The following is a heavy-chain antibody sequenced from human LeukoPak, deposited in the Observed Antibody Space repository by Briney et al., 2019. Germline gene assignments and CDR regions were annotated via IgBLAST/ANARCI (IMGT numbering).Heavy chain of an antibody. D-gene: IGHD6-19*01. J-gene: IGHJ4*02. CDR1: GFTFSSYW. Sequence: PGGSLKPSCAASGFTFSSYWMHWVRQAPGKGLAWVSRINSDGSSTSYADSVKGRFTISRDNAKNTLYLQMNSLRAEDTAVYYCARGEWVVGNDYWGQGTLVTVSS. CDR3: ARGEWVVGNDY. CDR2: INSDGSST. V-gene: IGHV3-74*01.